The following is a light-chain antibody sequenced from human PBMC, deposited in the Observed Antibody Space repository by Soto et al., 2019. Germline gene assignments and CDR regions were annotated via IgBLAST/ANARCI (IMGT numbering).Light chain of an antibody. CDR1: EGXXHSDGNTY. CDR3: MQGTHWPPGT. V-gene: IGKV2-30*02. CDR2: RVS. Sequence: VMTQTPLSLSGAPGQRASIWFKSREGXXHSDGNTYLNWFQQRPGQSPRRLIHRVSNRDSGVPDRFSGSGSGTDFTLKISRVEAEDVGVYYCMQGTHWPPGTFGQGTKVYIK. J-gene: IGKJ1*01.